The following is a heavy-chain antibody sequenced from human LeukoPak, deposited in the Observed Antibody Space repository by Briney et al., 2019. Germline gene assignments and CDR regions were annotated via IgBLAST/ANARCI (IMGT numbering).Heavy chain of an antibody. J-gene: IGHJ4*02. V-gene: IGHV1-2*02. CDR1: GGTFSSYA. Sequence: GASVKVSCKASGGTFSSYAISWVRQAPGQGLEWMGWINPNSGGTNYAQKFQGRVTMTRDTSISTAYMELSRLRSDDTAVYYCARDPSPYYYGSGSTFLFDYWGQGTLVTVSS. CDR2: INPNSGGT. D-gene: IGHD3-10*01. CDR3: ARDPSPYYYGSGSTFLFDY.